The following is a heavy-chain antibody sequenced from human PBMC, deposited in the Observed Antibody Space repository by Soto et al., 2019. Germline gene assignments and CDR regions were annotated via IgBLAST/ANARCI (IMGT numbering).Heavy chain of an antibody. J-gene: IGHJ4*02. V-gene: IGHV1-2*02. CDR1: GYTFNGNY. D-gene: IGHD2-15*01. CDR3: ARDIVVVVAATPGAY. Sequence: SVELSCKASGYTFNGNYMHWVRQEPGQGLEWMGWINPNSGGTNYAQKFQGRVTMTRDTSISTAYMELSRLRSDDTAVYYCARDIVVVVAATPGAYWGKGTLDTGSA. CDR2: INPNSGGT.